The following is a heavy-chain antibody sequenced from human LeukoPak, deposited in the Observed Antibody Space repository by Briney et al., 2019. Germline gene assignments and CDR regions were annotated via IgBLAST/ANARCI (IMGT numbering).Heavy chain of an antibody. V-gene: IGHV4-59*04. J-gene: IGHJ4*02. CDR3: ASGYSTTLDF. CDR2: IHNSGNA. Sequence: SETLSLTCNVSGGSISRYHWAWIRQPPGMGPESIGKIHNSGNAYYNPSLKSRVTLSMDASRNQVSLRLNSVTAADTAVYYCASGYSTTLDFWGQGTLVTVSS. CDR1: GGSISRYH. D-gene: IGHD6-13*01.